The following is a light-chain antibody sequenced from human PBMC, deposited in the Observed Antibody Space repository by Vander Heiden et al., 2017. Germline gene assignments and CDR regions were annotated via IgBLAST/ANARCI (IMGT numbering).Light chain of an antibody. CDR2: WAS. CDR1: RSILYNSNNKNY. Sequence: EIVMTQSPDPLAVSLGERATIECKSSRSILYNSNNKNYLAWYQQKPGQPPKLLIYWASTRESGVPDRFSGSGSGTDFTLTISSLQAEDVAVYYCQQYYSSPQTFGQGTKLEIK. V-gene: IGKV4-1*01. J-gene: IGKJ2*01. CDR3: QQYYSSPQT.